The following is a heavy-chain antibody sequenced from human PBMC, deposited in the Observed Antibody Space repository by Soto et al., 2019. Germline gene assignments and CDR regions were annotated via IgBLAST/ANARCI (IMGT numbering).Heavy chain of an antibody. CDR3: ARRYGASFDY. D-gene: IGHD4-17*01. V-gene: IGHV4-39*07. CDR1: GGSMTRSGYY. J-gene: IGHJ4*03. CDR2: VYNNGQT. Sequence: SETLSLTCTVAGGSMTRSGYYWGWIRQPPGNELQYIGSVYNNGQTYYNPSLTSPVTISVDTSKNQFSLKLSSVTAADTAVYYCARRYGASFDYWGQGTTVTVSS.